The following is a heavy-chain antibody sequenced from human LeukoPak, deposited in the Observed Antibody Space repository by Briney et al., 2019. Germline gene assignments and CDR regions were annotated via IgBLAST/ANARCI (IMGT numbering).Heavy chain of an antibody. Sequence: GGSLRLSCAASGFTFSDHYMVWVRQAPGKGLEWISYISSSGSSIYYADSVRGRFTISRDNAKNSLYLQMNSLRAEDTALDYCAKSLAAACIIDYWGQGTLVAVSS. CDR1: GFTFSDHY. D-gene: IGHD6-13*01. J-gene: IGHJ4*02. CDR3: AKSLAAACIIDY. CDR2: ISSSGSSI. V-gene: IGHV3-11*01.